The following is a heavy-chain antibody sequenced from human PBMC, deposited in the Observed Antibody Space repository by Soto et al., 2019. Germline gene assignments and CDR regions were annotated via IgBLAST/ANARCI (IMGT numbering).Heavy chain of an antibody. CDR1: GFTFSSYW. CDR2: IKSDGSST. CDR3: AVAVGGTYYYYGMGV. J-gene: IGHJ6*02. D-gene: IGHD6-19*01. V-gene: IGHV3-74*01. Sequence: PGGSLRLSCAASGFTFSSYWMHWVRQAPGKGLVWVSRIKSDGSSTSYADSVKGRFTISRDNAKNTLYLQMNSLRVEDTAVYYCAVAVGGTYYYYGMGVWGQGTTVTVSS.